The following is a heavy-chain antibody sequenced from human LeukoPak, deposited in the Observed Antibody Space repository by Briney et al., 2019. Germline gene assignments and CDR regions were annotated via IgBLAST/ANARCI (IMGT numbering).Heavy chain of an antibody. CDR3: AKEQVVSPPWVSYFDY. CDR1: GFTFSTYA. Sequence: GGSLRLPCAASGFTFSTYAMSWVRQTPGKGLEWVSVISGGGDITKYADSVKGRFTISRDNFENTVYLQMNSLRAEDTAVYYCAKEQVVSPPWVSYFDYWGQGALVTVSS. J-gene: IGHJ4*02. CDR2: ISGGGDIT. D-gene: IGHD1-26*01. V-gene: IGHV3-23*01.